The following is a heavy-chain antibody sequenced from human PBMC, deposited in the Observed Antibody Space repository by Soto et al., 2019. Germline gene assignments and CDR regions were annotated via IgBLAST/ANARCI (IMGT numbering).Heavy chain of an antibody. CDR2: ISFDGHDQ. D-gene: IGHD1-26*01. CDR1: GFPFSNYG. CDR3: AKSRELLGAPPHDAFDI. J-gene: IGHJ3*02. V-gene: IGHV3-30*18. Sequence: GGSLRLSCAASGFPFSNYGMHWVRQAPGKGLEWMAVISFDGHDQDYADSVKGRFTISRDNSKSTLYLQMNSLRAEDTAVYYCAKSRELLGAPPHDAFDIWGKGTMVTVSS.